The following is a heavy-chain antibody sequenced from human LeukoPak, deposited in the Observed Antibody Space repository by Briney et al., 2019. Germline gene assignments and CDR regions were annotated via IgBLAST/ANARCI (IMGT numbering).Heavy chain of an antibody. CDR2: IGTGSSDI. Sequence: GGSLRLSCAGSGFTFSTSGMNWVRQAPGEGLELVSFIGTGSSDIYYADSVKGRFTISRDNSKNTLYLQMNSLRAEDTAVYYCARAIKDYYYGMDVWGQGTTVTVSS. CDR3: ARAIKDYYYGMDV. V-gene: IGHV3-21*05. CDR1: GFTFSTSG. J-gene: IGHJ6*02.